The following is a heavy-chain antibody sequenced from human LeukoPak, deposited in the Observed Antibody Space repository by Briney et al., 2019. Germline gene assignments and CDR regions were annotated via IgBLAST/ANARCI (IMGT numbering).Heavy chain of an antibody. CDR3: AKGHSSGWLDY. CDR2: ISSSSSTI. CDR1: GFTFSSYS. J-gene: IGHJ4*02. V-gene: IGHV3-48*01. Sequence: GGSLRLSCAASGFTFSSYSMNWVRQAPGKGLEWVSYISSSSSTIYYADSVKGRFTISRDNAKNSLYLQMNSLRAEDTAVYYCAKGHSSGWLDYWGQGTLVTVSS. D-gene: IGHD6-19*01.